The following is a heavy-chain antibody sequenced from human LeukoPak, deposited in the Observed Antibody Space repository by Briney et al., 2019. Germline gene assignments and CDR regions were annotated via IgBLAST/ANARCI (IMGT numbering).Heavy chain of an antibody. D-gene: IGHD3-22*01. CDR1: GFTFSSYE. Sequence: PGGSLRLSCTASGFTFSSYEMNWVRQAPGKGLEWISYISSSGNSIYYADSVKGRFTISRDNAKNSLYLQMNSLRAEDTAVYYCARGKYDSSGYPLLGFDYWGQGTLVTVSS. J-gene: IGHJ4*02. V-gene: IGHV3-48*03. CDR2: ISSSGNSI. CDR3: ARGKYDSSGYPLLGFDY.